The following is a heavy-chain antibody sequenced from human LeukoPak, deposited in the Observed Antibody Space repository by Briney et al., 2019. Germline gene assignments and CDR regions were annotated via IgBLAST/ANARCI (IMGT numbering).Heavy chain of an antibody. CDR3: ARDEGCSSTSCLFDY. D-gene: IGHD2-2*01. Sequence: ASVKVSCKASGYTFTSYYMHWVRQAPGQGLEWMGIINPSGGSTNYAQKFQGRVTMTRDMSTSTVYMELSSLRSEDTAVYYCARDEGCSSTSCLFDYCGQGTLVTVSS. J-gene: IGHJ4*02. CDR2: INPSGGST. V-gene: IGHV1-46*01. CDR1: GYTFTSYY.